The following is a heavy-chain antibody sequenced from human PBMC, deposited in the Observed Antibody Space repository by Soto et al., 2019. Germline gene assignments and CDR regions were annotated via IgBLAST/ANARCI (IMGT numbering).Heavy chain of an antibody. D-gene: IGHD3-3*01. Sequence: QLHLVQSGAVVKKPGASVTVSCSASGYPVTAYYMHWVRQAPGRGLEWMGGINPATGAAKYTQTFRGRGTVTGDTSPSPASMDLRARTPKDPPFFYWAGGGGVGVAGSAAFDMWGQGTLVTVSS. CDR1: GYPVTAYY. CDR2: INPATGAA. J-gene: IGHJ3*02. V-gene: IGHV1-2*02. CDR3: AGGGGVGVAGSAAFDM.